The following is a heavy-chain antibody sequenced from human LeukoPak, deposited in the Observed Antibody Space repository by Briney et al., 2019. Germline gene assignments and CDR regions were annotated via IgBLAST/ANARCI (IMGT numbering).Heavy chain of an antibody. CDR1: GGTFSGYA. V-gene: IGHV1-69*04. CDR3: ARSPYSGREDYFDY. CDR2: LIPILGIA. J-gene: IGHJ4*02. Sequence: VSSKDSGGTFSGYANSWGLDGLRQRKKWMGRLIPILGIANYAQKFQGRVTITADKSTSTAYMELSSLRSEDTAVYYCARSPYSGREDYFDYWGQGTLVTVSS. D-gene: IGHD1-26*01.